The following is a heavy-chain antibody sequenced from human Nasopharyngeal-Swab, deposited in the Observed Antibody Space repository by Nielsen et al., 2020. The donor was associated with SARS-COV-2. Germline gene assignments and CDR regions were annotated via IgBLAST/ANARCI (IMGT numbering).Heavy chain of an antibody. CDR2: ISGSRSYT. CDR3: ARDRYVISSTSWTGMDI. Sequence: GGTLRLSCAASGFSFSDYYMSWIRQAPGKGLEWNSTISGSRSYTNYADSVKGRFTISRDNAQKSLYLQMHSLRADDTAVYYCARDRYVISSTSWTGMDIWGQGTTVTVSS. V-gene: IGHV3-11*05. CDR1: GFSFSDYY. J-gene: IGHJ6*02. D-gene: IGHD2/OR15-2a*01.